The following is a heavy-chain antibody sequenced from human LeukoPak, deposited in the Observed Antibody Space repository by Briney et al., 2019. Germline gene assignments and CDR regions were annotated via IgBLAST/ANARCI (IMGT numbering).Heavy chain of an antibody. Sequence: PGGSLRLSCAASGFTFSSYGMSWVRQAPGKGLEWVSAISGGGGSTHYADSVKGRFTISRDNSKNTLYLQMDNLSGEDTAVYYCAKDRACGQWNCQGSDYWGQGTLVTVSS. D-gene: IGHD1-7*01. CDR3: AKDRACGQWNCQGSDY. CDR2: ISGGGGST. V-gene: IGHV3-23*01. J-gene: IGHJ4*02. CDR1: GFTFSSYG.